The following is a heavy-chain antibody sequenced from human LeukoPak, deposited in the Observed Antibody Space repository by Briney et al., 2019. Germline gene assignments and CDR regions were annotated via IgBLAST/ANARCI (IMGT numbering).Heavy chain of an antibody. CDR2: ISSSGSTI. V-gene: IGHV3-48*03. Sequence: GGSLRLSCAASGFTFSSYEMNWVRQAPGKGLEWVSYISSSGSTIYYADSVKGRFTISRDNAKNSLYLQLNSLRAEDTAVYYCARAHYYGSGSAYYMDVWGKGTTVTISS. J-gene: IGHJ6*03. CDR1: GFTFSSYE. D-gene: IGHD3-10*01. CDR3: ARAHYYGSGSAYYMDV.